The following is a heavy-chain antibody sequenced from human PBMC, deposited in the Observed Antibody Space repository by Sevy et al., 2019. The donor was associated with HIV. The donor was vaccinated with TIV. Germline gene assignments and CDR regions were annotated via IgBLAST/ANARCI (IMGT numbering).Heavy chain of an antibody. V-gene: IGHV4-59*08. CDR2: IYYNGHI. J-gene: IGHJ4*02. D-gene: IGHD1-26*01. Sequence: SETLTLTCTVSGGSITSLYWNWIRQPPGKGLEWITNIYYNGHINYNPSLKSRVTLSLDTSKNQFSLRLSSVTAADTAMYYCAGENAWGRGYSWGQGTLVTVSS. CDR1: GGSITSLY. CDR3: AGENAWGRGYS.